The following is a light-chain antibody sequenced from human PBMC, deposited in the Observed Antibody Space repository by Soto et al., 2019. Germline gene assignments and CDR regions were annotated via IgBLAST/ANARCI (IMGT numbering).Light chain of an antibody. Sequence: EIVLTQSPGTLSLSPGERATLSCRASQNVDTKYLAWYQFKPGQAPRLLIYGTSDRATGTPDRFSGSGSGTDFTLTISRLEPEDSAVYYCQQFDDSVTFGQGTRLEIK. CDR1: QNVDTKY. CDR3: QQFDDSVT. V-gene: IGKV3-20*01. J-gene: IGKJ5*01. CDR2: GTS.